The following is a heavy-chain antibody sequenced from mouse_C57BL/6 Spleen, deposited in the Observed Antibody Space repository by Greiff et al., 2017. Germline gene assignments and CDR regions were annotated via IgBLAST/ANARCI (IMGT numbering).Heavy chain of an antibody. D-gene: IGHD1-1*01. V-gene: IGHV1-55*01. CDR3: ARNRYYNGSSYGFDY. CDR1: GYTFTSYW. J-gene: IGHJ2*01. Sequence: QVQLQQPGAELVKPGASVKMSCKASGYTFTSYWITWVKQRPGQGLEWIGDIYPGSGSTNYNEKFKSKATLTVDTSSSTAYMQLSSLTSEDSAVYYCARNRYYNGSSYGFDYWGQGTTLTVSS. CDR2: IYPGSGST.